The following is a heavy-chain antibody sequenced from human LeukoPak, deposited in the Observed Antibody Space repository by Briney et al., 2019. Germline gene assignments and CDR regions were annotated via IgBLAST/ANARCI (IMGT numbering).Heavy chain of an antibody. CDR2: MTSSRYI. V-gene: IGHV3-21*04. Sequence: PGGSLRLSCAASGFSLKTYNMNWVRQAPGKGLEWVSSMTSSRYIYYADSVKGRFTISRDDANNLVFLQMHSLRAEDTAIYYCTRDKFFDIDTEEALIFWGKG. CDR1: GFSLKTYN. D-gene: IGHD3/OR15-3a*01. J-gene: IGHJ6*03. CDR3: TRDKFFDIDTEEALIF.